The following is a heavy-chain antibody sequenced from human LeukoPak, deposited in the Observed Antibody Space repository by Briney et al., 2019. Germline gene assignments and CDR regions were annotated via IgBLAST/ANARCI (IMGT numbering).Heavy chain of an antibody. V-gene: IGHV4-39*01. Sequence: SETLSLTCTVSGGSISIRSYYWGWIRHPPGKGLEWIGSISYSGSPYYNSSLKSRVTISVDTSKNHFSLKLTSVTAPDTAVYYCARHNLRADYFDYWGQGSLVTVSS. D-gene: IGHD3-10*01. CDR1: GGSISIRSYY. CDR3: ARHNLRADYFDY. J-gene: IGHJ4*02. CDR2: ISYSGSP.